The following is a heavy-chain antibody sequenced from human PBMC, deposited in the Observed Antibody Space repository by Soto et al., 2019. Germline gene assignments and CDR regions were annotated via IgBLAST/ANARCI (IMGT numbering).Heavy chain of an antibody. CDR3: ARASGHIAAAGSYYYYGMDV. J-gene: IGHJ6*02. CDR2: IYYSGST. Sequence: SETLSLTCTVSGGSISSYYWSWIRQPPGKGLEWIGYIYYSGSTNYNPSLKSRVTISVDTSKNQFSLKLSSVTAADTAVYYCARASGHIAAAGSYYYYGMDVWGQGTTVTVSS. D-gene: IGHD6-13*01. V-gene: IGHV4-59*01. CDR1: GGSISSYY.